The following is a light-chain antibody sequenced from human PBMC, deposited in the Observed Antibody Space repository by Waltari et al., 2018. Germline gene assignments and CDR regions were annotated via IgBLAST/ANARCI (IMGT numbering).Light chain of an antibody. Sequence: QSALTQPASVSGSPGQAITISCTGTSSDVGGFDLVSWYQQHPGKAPKLLIYEGSKRPAGISHRFSGSKSGNTASLTISGLQAEDEAHYYCCSYAGTSTFVVFGGGTKVTVL. CDR1: SSDVGGFDL. V-gene: IGLV2-23*01. CDR3: CSYAGTSTFVV. J-gene: IGLJ2*01. CDR2: EGS.